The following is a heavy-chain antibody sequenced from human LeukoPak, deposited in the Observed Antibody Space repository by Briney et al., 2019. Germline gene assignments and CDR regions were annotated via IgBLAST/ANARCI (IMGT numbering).Heavy chain of an antibody. D-gene: IGHD1-1*01. CDR2: ISYDGSNK. Sequence: SLRLSCAASGFTFSSYAMHWVRQAPGKGLEWVAVISYDGSNKYYADSVKGRFTISRDNSKNTVYLQMNSLRAEDTAVYYCAKDSQYNWRSSYYYYYGMDVWGQGTTVTVSS. CDR3: AKDSQYNWRSSYYYYYGMDV. J-gene: IGHJ6*02. CDR1: GFTFSSYA. V-gene: IGHV3-30-3*01.